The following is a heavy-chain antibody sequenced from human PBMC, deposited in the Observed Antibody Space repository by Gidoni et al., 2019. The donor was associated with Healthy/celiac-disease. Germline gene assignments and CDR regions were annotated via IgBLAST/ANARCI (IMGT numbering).Heavy chain of an antibody. Sequence: QVQLVQSGAEVKKPGSSVKVSCKASGGTFRSYAISWVRQAPGQGLEWMGGIIPIFGTANCAQKFQGRVTITADKSTSTAYMELSSLRSEDTAVYYCARAGRYYYGSGSYYKSLDYWGQGTLVTVSS. CDR1: GGTFRSYA. J-gene: IGHJ4*02. CDR2: IIPIFGTA. D-gene: IGHD3-10*01. CDR3: ARAGRYYYGSGSYYKSLDY. V-gene: IGHV1-69*06.